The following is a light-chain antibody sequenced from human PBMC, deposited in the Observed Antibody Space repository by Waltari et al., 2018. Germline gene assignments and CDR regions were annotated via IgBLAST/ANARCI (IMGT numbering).Light chain of an antibody. CDR1: QDIRGY. CDR2: AAS. V-gene: IGKV1-39*01. J-gene: IGKJ1*01. CDR3: QQSYTTPRWT. Sequence: DIQMTQSPSSPSASVGDRVTITCRPSQDIRGYLNWYQQKPGKAPELLIYAASTLRSGVPSRFSGSGSVTHFTLTITGLQPADFATYYCQQSYTTPRWTFGQGTKVEIK.